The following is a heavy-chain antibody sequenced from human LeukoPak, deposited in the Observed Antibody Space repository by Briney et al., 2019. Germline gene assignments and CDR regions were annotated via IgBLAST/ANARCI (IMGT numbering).Heavy chain of an antibody. Sequence: SETLSLTCTVSGCTIRSSSEYWGWIRQPPGKGLEWIGYIYYSGSTNFNPSLKSRVTISVDTSKNQFSLKLSSLTAAHSAVYYCAGCQHGSGAGTYSYWGQGTLVTVSS. D-gene: IGHD3-10*01. CDR1: GCTIRSSSEY. J-gene: IGHJ4*02. CDR3: AGCQHGSGAGTYSY. V-gene: IGHV4-61*05. CDR2: IYYSGST.